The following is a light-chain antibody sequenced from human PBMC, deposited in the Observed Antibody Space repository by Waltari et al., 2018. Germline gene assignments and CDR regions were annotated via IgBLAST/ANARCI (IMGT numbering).Light chain of an antibody. Sequence: YGLTQPPSEAVAPGKTARITCGGNKIGSKSVQWYQQKSGQAPVLVIYDDSDRPSGIPGRFSGTNSGNTATLTVSRVEAGDEADYYCQVCDNTDETIVIGGGTKLTVL. V-gene: IGLV3-21*04. J-gene: IGLJ2*01. CDR3: QVCDNTDETIV. CDR2: DDS. CDR1: KIGSKS.